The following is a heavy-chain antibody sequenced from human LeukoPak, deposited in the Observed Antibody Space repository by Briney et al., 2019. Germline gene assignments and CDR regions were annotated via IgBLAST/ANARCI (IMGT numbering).Heavy chain of an antibody. CDR3: AKGIPFDY. CDR2: MSYDGSNK. V-gene: IGHV3-30*18. J-gene: IGHJ4*02. D-gene: IGHD2-2*02. CDR1: GYTLSSYG. Sequence: GGSLRLSCAPSGYTLSSYGMHWVRQAPGKGVACVAVMSYDGSNKYYADSVKGRFTISRDNSKNPLYLQMNSLRAEDTAVYYCAKGIPFDYWGQGTLLTVSS.